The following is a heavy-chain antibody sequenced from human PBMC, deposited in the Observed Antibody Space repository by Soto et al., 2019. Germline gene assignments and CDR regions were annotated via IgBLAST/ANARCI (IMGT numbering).Heavy chain of an antibody. CDR1: GFTFSSYA. CDR3: AKDGSGSSGWYGPYYFDY. Sequence: GGSLRLSCAASGFTFSSYAMSWVRQAPGKGLEWVSAISGSGGSTYYADSVKGRFTISRDNSKNTLYLQMNSLRAEDTAVYYCAKDGSGSSGWYGPYYFDYWGQGTLVTVSS. V-gene: IGHV3-23*01. D-gene: IGHD6-19*01. CDR2: ISGSGGST. J-gene: IGHJ4*02.